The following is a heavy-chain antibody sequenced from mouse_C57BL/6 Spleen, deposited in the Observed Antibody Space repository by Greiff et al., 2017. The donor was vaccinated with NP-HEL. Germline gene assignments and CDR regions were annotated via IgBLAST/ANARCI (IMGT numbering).Heavy chain of an antibody. Sequence: EVKLQESGPELVKPGASVKIPCKASGYTFTDYNMDWVKQSHGKSLEWIGDINPNNGGTIYNQKFKGKATLTVDKSSSTAYMELRSLTSEDTAVYYCARRNWDAWFAYWGQGTLVTVSA. CDR3: ARRNWDAWFAY. CDR2: INPNNGGT. J-gene: IGHJ3*01. CDR1: GYTFTDYN. D-gene: IGHD4-1*01. V-gene: IGHV1-18*01.